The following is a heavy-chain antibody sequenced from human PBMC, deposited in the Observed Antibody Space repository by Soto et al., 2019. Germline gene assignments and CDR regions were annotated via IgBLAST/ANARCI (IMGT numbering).Heavy chain of an antibody. J-gene: IGHJ3*02. Sequence: EVQLVESGGDLVQPGGSLRLSCAASGFTFSSHWMHWVRRVPGKGLVWVSHINTDGGITGYADSVKGRFTNSRDNAKNTLDLQMSGLRVEDTSVYYCTREAGYCSRTSCYRRAFDSWGQGTMVTGSS. V-gene: IGHV3-74*01. CDR2: INTDGGIT. D-gene: IGHD2-2*01. CDR3: TREAGYCSRTSCYRRAFDS. CDR1: GFTFSSHW.